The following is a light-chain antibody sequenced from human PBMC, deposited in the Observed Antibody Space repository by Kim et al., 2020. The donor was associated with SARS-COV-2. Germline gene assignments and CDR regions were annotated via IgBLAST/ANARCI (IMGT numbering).Light chain of an antibody. CDR1: NIGSKS. V-gene: IGLV3-21*04. J-gene: IGLJ3*02. Sequence: SYELTQPPSVSVAPGKTARITCGGNNIGSKSVHWYQQKPGQAPGLVIYYDSDRPSGIPERFSGSNSGNTATLTISRVEAGDEADYYCQVWDSSSDHPWVFGGGTQLTVL. CDR3: QVWDSSSDHPWV. CDR2: YDS.